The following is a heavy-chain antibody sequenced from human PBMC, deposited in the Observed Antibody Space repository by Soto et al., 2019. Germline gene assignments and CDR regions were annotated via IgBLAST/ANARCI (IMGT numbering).Heavy chain of an antibody. CDR2: ISGSGGST. CDR3: AKDRRRITMVRGVIIPTDLYAMDV. D-gene: IGHD3-10*01. V-gene: IGHV3-23*01. Sequence: GGSLRLSCAASGFTFSSYAMSWVRQAPGKGLEWVSAISGSGGSTYYADSVKGRFTISRDNSKNTLYLQMNSLRAEDTAVYYCAKDRRRITMVRGVIIPTDLYAMDVCGQGTTVTVSS. CDR1: GFTFSSYA. J-gene: IGHJ6*02.